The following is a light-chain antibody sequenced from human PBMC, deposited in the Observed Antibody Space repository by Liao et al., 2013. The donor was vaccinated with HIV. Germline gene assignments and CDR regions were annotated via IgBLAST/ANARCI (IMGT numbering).Light chain of an antibody. CDR3: QVWDRSSGHPNV. CDR2: HGI. V-gene: IGLV3-21*04. CDR1: NIGSES. Sequence: SYELTQPPSVSVAPGETARITCGGDNIGSESVHWYQQKSGQAPVLVIFHGIDRPSGISKRFSGSNTENTATLTISRAEAGDEADYYCQVWDRSSGHPNVFGLGTKVTVL. J-gene: IGLJ1*01.